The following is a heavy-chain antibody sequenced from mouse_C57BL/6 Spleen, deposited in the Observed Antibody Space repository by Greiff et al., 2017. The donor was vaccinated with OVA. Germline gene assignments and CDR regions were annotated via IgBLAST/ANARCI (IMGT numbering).Heavy chain of an antibody. V-gene: IGHV1-47*01. J-gene: IGHJ3*01. CDR3: ARQGYYGSSFAY. D-gene: IGHD1-1*01. CDR1: GYTFTTYP. CDR2: FHPYNDDT. Sequence: VKLQESGAELVKPGASVKMSCKASGYTFTTYPIEWMKQNHGKSLEWIGNFHPYNDDTKYNEKFKGKATLTVEKSSSTVYLELSRLTSDDSAVYYCARQGYYGSSFAYWGQGTLVTVSA.